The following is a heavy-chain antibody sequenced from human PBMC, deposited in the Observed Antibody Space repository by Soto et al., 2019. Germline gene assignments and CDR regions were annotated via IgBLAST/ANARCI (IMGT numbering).Heavy chain of an antibody. CDR1: GYSFTTDW. Sequence: ESLKISCKASGYSFTTDWIGWVRQMPGKGLEWMGIIYPGDSDTRYSPSFQGQVTVSADKSISTAYLQWSSLKASDTAMYYCARYLHSYISNSSRCMDVWGQGTTVPVSS. CDR3: ARYLHSYISNSSRCMDV. J-gene: IGHJ6*02. V-gene: IGHV5-51*01. CDR2: IYPGDSDT. D-gene: IGHD5-18*01.